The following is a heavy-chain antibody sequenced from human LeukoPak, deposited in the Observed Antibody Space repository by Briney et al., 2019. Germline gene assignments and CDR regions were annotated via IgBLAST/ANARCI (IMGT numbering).Heavy chain of an antibody. CDR3: AREMAASGSWDY. Sequence: SETLSLTCTVSGGSISSYYWSWIRRPPGKGLEWIGYIYYSGSTNYNPSLKSRVTISVDTSKNQFSLKLSSVTAADTAVYYCAREMAASGSWDYWGQGTLVTVS. J-gene: IGHJ4*02. CDR2: IYYSGST. V-gene: IGHV4-59*01. CDR1: GGSISSYY. D-gene: IGHD1-26*01.